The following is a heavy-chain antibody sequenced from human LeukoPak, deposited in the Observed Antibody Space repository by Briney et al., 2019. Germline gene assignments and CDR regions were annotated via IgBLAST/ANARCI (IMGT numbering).Heavy chain of an antibody. D-gene: IGHD3-22*01. V-gene: IGHV4-34*12. J-gene: IGHJ3*02. CDR2: IFYSGST. Sequence: PSETLSLTCAVYGGSFSGYYWGWVRQPPGKALEWIGNIFYSGSTYYSPSLKSRVTMSLDTSRNQFSLKLNSVTAADTAVYYCAKSNGYGLIDIWGQGTMVTVSS. CDR3: AKSNGYGLIDI. CDR1: GGSFSGYY.